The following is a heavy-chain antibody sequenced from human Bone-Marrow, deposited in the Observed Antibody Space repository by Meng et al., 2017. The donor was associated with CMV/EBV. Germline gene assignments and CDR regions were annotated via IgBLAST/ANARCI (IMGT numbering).Heavy chain of an antibody. CDR3: ARPSSIYYYAMDV. D-gene: IGHD2-2*01. V-gene: IGHV4-61*01. J-gene: IGHJ6*02. Sequence: SETLSLTCTVSGGSVSRGSYYWSWIRQPPGKGLEWIGYVYHSGNTNYNPSLKSRVTISLDTSKNQFSLKLNSVTAADTAVYYCARPSSIYYYAMDVWGQGTTVTGSS. CDR1: GGSVSRGSYY. CDR2: VYHSGNT.